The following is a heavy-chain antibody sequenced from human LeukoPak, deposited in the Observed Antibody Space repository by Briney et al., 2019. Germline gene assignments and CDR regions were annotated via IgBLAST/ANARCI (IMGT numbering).Heavy chain of an antibody. CDR1: GGSISSYY. Sequence: SETQSLTCTVSGGSISSYYWSWIRQPPGKGLEWIGYTYYSGSTNYNPSLKSRVTISVDTSKNQFSLKLSSVTAADTAVYYCAREGIVGASFDYWGQGTLVTVSS. D-gene: IGHD1-26*01. CDR2: TYYSGST. J-gene: IGHJ4*02. V-gene: IGHV4-59*01. CDR3: AREGIVGASFDY.